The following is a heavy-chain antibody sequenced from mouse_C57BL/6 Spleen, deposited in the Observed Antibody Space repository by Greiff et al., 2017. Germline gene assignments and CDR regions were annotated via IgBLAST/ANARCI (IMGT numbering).Heavy chain of an antibody. V-gene: IGHV6-3*01. D-gene: IGHD1-1*01. CDR3: TAVPNY. CDR1: GFTFSNYW. CDR2: IRLKSDNYAT. J-gene: IGHJ2*01. Sequence: DVQLVESGGGLVQPGGSMKLSCVASGFTFSNYWMNWVRQSPEKGLEWVAPIRLKSDNYATHYAESVKGRFTISRDDSKSRVYLQMNNLRAEDTGIYYCTAVPNYWGQGTTLTVSA.